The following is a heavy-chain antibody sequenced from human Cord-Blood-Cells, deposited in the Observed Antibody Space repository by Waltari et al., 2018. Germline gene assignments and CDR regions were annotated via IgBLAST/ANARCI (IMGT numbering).Heavy chain of an antibody. CDR1: GGNFSSYA. V-gene: IGHV1-69*09. J-gene: IGHJ3*02. Sequence: VQLVQSGAEVKPPGALVTISFKASGGNFSSYAISWVRQASGQGLEWRGRISPILGIANYAQKFQGRVTITADKSTSTAYMELSSLRSEDTSVYYCARDRRYCGGDCYDAFDIWGQGTMVTVSS. CDR2: ISPILGIA. CDR3: ARDRRYCGGDCYDAFDI. D-gene: IGHD2-21*01.